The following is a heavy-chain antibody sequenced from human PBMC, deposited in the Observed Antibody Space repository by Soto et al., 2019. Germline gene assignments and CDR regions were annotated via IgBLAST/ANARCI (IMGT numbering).Heavy chain of an antibody. J-gene: IGHJ6*03. Sequence: SQTNSHTSIVSGGNIRYHYWSWIRKPQGKGLEWIGYIYYSGSTNYDPSLKSRVTISVDTSKNQFSLKLSSVTAADTAVYYCAITIFGVVPPEDYYYMAVWGKGTTVTVSS. V-gene: IGHV4-59*08. CDR2: IYYSGST. CDR3: AITIFGVVPPEDYYYMAV. D-gene: IGHD3-3*01. CDR1: GGNIRYHY.